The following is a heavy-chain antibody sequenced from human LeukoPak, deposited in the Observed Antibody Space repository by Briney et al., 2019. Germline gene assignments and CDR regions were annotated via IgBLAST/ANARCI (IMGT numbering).Heavy chain of an antibody. CDR2: ISGSGGST. CDR1: GFTFSSYA. V-gene: IGHV3-23*01. CDR3: AKDQYHDSSRYLDY. J-gene: IGHJ4*02. Sequence: GGSLRLSCVASGFTFSSYAMSWVRQAPGKGLEWVSAISGSGGSTYYADSVKGRFTVSRDNSKNTLYLQMNSLRAEDTAVYYCAKDQYHDSSRYLDYWGQGTLVTVSS. D-gene: IGHD3-22*01.